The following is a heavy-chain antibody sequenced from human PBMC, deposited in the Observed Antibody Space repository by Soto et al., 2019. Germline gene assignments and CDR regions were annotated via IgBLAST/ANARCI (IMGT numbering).Heavy chain of an antibody. CDR2: IYNSGST. V-gene: IGHV4-30-4*01. CDR3: AREPSI. CDR1: GGSVSSGGYF. J-gene: IGHJ4*02. Sequence: TLSLTCTVSGGSVSSGGYFWSWIRQPPGEGLEWIGHIYNSGSTYSNPSLRGRVTISVDTSKSQFSLKLSSVTAADTAVYYCAREPSIWGQGTLVTVSS.